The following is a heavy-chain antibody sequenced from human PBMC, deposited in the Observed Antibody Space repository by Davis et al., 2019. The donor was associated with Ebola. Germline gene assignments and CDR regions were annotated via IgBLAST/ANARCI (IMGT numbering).Heavy chain of an antibody. D-gene: IGHD5-18*01. Sequence: PSETLSLTCAVYGGSFSGYYWSWIRQPPGKGLEWIGSIYYSGSTYYNPSLKSRVTISVDTSKNQFSLKLSSVTAADTAVYYCASDHTAMERFDYWGQGTLVTVSS. CDR3: ASDHTAMERFDY. CDR1: GGSFSGYY. CDR2: IYYSGST. J-gene: IGHJ4*02. V-gene: IGHV4-34*01.